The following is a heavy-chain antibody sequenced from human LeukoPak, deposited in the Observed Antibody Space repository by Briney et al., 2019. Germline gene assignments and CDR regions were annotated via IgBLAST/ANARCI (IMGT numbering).Heavy chain of an antibody. CDR2: IYYSGST. CDR3: VRHGGSYSLDY. CDR1: GGSISSYY. J-gene: IGHJ4*02. V-gene: IGHV4-59*08. D-gene: IGHD1-26*01. Sequence: SETLSLTCTVSGGSISSYYWSWIRQPPGKGLEWIGYIYYSGSTNYNPSLKSRVTISVDTSKNQFSLKLSSVTAADTAVYYCVRHGGSYSLDYWGQGTLVTVSS.